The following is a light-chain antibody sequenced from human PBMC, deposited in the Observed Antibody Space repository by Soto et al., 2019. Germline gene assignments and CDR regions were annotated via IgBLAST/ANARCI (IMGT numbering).Light chain of an antibody. V-gene: IGKV3-15*01. J-gene: IGKJ2*01. CDR3: RQYNNWPPAT. Sequence: EIVMTQSPATLSVSPGERATLSCRASQSVSSNLAWYQQKPGQAPRLLIYGASTRATGIPARFSGSGSGTEFTLTISSLQSEDFALYSCRQYNNWPPATFGQGTKLEIK. CDR2: GAS. CDR1: QSVSSN.